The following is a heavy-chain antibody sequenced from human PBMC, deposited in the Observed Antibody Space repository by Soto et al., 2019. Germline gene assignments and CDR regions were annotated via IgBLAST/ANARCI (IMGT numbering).Heavy chain of an antibody. Sequence: QVQLQQWGAGLLKPSETLSLTCAVDGGSFSGYYWSWIRQPPGKGLEWIGEINHSGSTNYNPSLKSRVTISVDTSKNQFSLKLSSVTAADTAVYYCASPTYSSGSDYWGQGTLVTVSS. CDR2: INHSGST. V-gene: IGHV4-34*01. J-gene: IGHJ4*02. D-gene: IGHD6-19*01. CDR3: ASPTYSSGSDY. CDR1: GGSFSGYY.